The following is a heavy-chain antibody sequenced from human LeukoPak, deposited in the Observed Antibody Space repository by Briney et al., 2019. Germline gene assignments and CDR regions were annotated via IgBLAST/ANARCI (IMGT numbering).Heavy chain of an antibody. D-gene: IGHD5-18*01. V-gene: IGHV4-38-2*02. Sequence: SETLSLTCTVSGFSITSGYYWGWLRQPPGKGLEWIGSIYHIGSTYYNPSLKSRISISVDTSKNQFSLKLSSVTAADTAVYYCARTTEGGYTYNYFYYYYMDVWGKGTTVTISS. CDR1: GFSITSGYY. CDR2: IYHIGST. J-gene: IGHJ6*03. CDR3: ARTTEGGYTYNYFYYYYMDV.